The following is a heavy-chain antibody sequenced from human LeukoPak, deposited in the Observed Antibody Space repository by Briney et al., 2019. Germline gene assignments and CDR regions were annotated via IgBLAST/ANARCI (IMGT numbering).Heavy chain of an antibody. CDR2: ISSSGTTK. CDR3: ARPPGGHTGWYDF. V-gene: IGHV3-48*03. Sequence: GGSLRLYCAASGFTFSNFEMNWVRQAPGKGLEWVSHISSSGTTKYYADSVKGRFTISRDNAENSLYLQMNSLTVEDTAIYYCARPPGGHTGWYDFWGQGTLVTVSS. J-gene: IGHJ5*01. D-gene: IGHD1-1*01. CDR1: GFTFSNFE.